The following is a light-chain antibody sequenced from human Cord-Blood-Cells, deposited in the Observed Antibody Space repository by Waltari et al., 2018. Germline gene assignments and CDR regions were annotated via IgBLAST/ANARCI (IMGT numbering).Light chain of an antibody. CDR3: QQRSNWIFT. J-gene: IGKJ3*01. CDR1: QSVSSY. CDR2: DAS. Sequence: EIVLTQSPATLSLSPGEGATLPCRASQSVSSYLAWYQQKPGQAPRLLIYDASNRATGIPARFSGSVSGTDFTLTISSLEPEDFAVYYCQQRSNWIFTFGPGTKVDIK. V-gene: IGKV3-11*01.